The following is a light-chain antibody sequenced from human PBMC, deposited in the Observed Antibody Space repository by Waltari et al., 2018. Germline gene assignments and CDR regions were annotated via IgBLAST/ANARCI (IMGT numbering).Light chain of an antibody. Sequence: QLVLTQSPSASASLGASVKVTCTLSSGHTSYAIAWHQQQPEKGPRYLMKINSDGSHSKGDGIPDRFSGSSSGAERYLTISSLQSEDDAYYYCQTWDTGILVFGGGTKLTVL. CDR2: INSDGSH. J-gene: IGLJ3*02. CDR1: SGHTSYA. CDR3: QTWDTGILV. V-gene: IGLV4-69*01.